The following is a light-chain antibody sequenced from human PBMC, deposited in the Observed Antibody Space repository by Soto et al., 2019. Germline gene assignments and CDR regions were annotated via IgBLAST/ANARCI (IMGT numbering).Light chain of an antibody. CDR2: EVS. CDR3: SSYAGSNWYV. Sequence: VLTQPPSASGSPGQSVTISCTGTNSDVGGYNYVSWYQQYPGKAPRLIIYEVSERPSGVPDRFSGSKSGNTASLTVSGPQTADEADYYCSSYAGSNWYVFGTGTKSP. V-gene: IGLV2-8*01. CDR1: NSDVGGYNY. J-gene: IGLJ1*01.